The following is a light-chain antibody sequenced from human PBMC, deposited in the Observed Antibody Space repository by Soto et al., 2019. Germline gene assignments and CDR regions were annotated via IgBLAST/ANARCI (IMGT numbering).Light chain of an antibody. CDR2: KAS. CDR1: QSISTW. V-gene: IGKV1-5*03. CDR3: QQYDTYST. J-gene: IGKJ1*01. Sequence: DIQMTQFPSTLSASVGDIVTITCRASQSISTWLAWYQQKPGKAPKLLIYKASSLESGVPSRFSGSGSGTEFTLTISSLQPDDFATYYCQQYDTYSTFGQGTKVEIK.